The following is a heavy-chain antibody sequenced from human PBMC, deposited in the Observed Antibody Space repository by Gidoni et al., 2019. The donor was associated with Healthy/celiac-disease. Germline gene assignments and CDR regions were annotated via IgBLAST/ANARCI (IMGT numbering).Heavy chain of an antibody. J-gene: IGHJ4*02. Sequence: EVQLLESGGGLVQPGGSLRLSCAASGFPFSSYAMSWVRQAPGKGLEWVSAISGSGGSTYYADSVKGRFTISRDNSKNTLYLQMNSLRAEDTAVYYCAKEPITIFGVVTRNYFDYWGQGTLVTVSS. CDR1: GFPFSSYA. CDR2: ISGSGGST. V-gene: IGHV3-23*01. CDR3: AKEPITIFGVVTRNYFDY. D-gene: IGHD3-3*01.